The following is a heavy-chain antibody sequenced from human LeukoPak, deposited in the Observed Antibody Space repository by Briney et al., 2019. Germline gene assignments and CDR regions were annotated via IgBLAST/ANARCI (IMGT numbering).Heavy chain of an antibody. D-gene: IGHD6-19*01. V-gene: IGHV4-59*08. Sequence: SETPSLTCTVSGGSISNNYWTWIRHPPGKGLEYIGYIYYTGGTNYNPSLKSRVTISVDTSKNQFSLKLSSVTAADTAVYFCAKYGGSGWVIDYWGQGTLVTVSS. CDR1: GGSISNNY. J-gene: IGHJ4*02. CDR3: AKYGGSGWVIDY. CDR2: IYYTGGT.